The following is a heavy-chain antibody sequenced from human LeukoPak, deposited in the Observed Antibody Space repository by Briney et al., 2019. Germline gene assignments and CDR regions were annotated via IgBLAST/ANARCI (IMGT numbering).Heavy chain of an antibody. CDR3: ARGSGLDV. J-gene: IGHJ6*02. CDR1: GFTFSSYW. Sequence: GGSLRLSCAASGFTFSSYWMNWACQAPGKGLEWVASINHNGNVNYYVDSVKGRFTISRDNAKNSLYLQMSNLRAEDTAVYFCARGSGLDVWRRGATVTVSS. D-gene: IGHD3-10*01. V-gene: IGHV3-7*03. CDR2: INHNGNVN.